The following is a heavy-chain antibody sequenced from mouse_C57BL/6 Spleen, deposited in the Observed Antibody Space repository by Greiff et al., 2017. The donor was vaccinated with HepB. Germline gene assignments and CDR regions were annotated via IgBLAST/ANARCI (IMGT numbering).Heavy chain of an antibody. CDR2: ISSGSSTI. CDR1: GFTFSDYG. D-gene: IGHD1-1*01. V-gene: IGHV5-17*01. CDR3: ARQRATVVATPFDY. J-gene: IGHJ2*01. Sequence: EVQLQESGGGLVKPGGSLKLSCAASGFTFSDYGMHWVRQAPEKGLEWVAYISSGSSTIYYADTVKGRFTISRDNAKNTLFLQMTSLRSEDTAMYYCARQRATVVATPFDYWGQGTTLTVSS.